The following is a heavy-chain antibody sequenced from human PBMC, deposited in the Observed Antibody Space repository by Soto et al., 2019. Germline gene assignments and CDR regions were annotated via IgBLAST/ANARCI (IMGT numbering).Heavy chain of an antibody. CDR1: GGTFSSYA. Sequence: GASVKVSCKASGGTFSSYAISWVRQAPGQGLEWMGGIIPIFGTANYAQKFQGRVTITEDTSTDTAYMELSSLRSEDTAVYYCATDARTTVTTYYYYGMDVWGQGTTVTVSS. V-gene: IGHV1-69*06. D-gene: IGHD4-17*01. CDR3: ATDARTTVTTYYYYGMDV. J-gene: IGHJ6*02. CDR2: IIPIFGTA.